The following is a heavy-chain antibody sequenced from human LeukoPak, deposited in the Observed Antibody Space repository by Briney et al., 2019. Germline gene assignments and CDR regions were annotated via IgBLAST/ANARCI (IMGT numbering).Heavy chain of an antibody. Sequence: VRSLRLSCAASGFTFTGYWMSWVRQAPGKGLEWVTSIKQDGSEKYYVDSVKGRFTISRDNAKNSLYLQMNSLRAEDTAVYYCARRGLPYYYYGMEVWGQGTTVTVSS. D-gene: IGHD1-26*01. V-gene: IGHV3-7*05. CDR1: GFTFTGYW. CDR2: IKQDGSEK. CDR3: ARRGLPYYYYGMEV. J-gene: IGHJ6*02.